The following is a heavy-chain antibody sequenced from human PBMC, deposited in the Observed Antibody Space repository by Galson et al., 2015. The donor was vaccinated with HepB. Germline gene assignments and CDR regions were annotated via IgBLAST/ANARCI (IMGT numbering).Heavy chain of an antibody. D-gene: IGHD3-10*01. V-gene: IGHV5-10-1*01. CDR2: IDPSDSYN. CDR3: ARPVGRGFGAADAFDI. Sequence: QSGAEVKKPGESLRISCRGSGYNFTNYWISWVRQMPGKGLEWMRRIDPSDSYNNYSPSFQGHVTISAEKSINTAYLQWGSLKASDTAIYYCARPVGRGFGAADAFDIWGQGTVVTVSS. J-gene: IGHJ3*02. CDR1: GYNFTNYW.